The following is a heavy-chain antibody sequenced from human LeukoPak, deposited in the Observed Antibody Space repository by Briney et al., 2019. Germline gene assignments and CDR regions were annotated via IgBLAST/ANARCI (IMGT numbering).Heavy chain of an antibody. J-gene: IGHJ4*02. CDR3: ARSMVLIAAAGKGFDY. V-gene: IGHV4-4*02. CDR1: GGSISSSNW. CDR2: IYQSGSS. D-gene: IGHD6-13*01. Sequence: SETLSLTCAVSGGSISSSNWWSWIRQPPGKGLEWGGEIYQSGSSSYNPSLNSRVTISVDTSKNQLSLKVSSVTAADTAVYYCARSMVLIAAAGKGFDYWGQGTLVTVSS.